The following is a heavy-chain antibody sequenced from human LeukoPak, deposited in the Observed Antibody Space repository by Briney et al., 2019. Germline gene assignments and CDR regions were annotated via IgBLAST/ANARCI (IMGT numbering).Heavy chain of an antibody. V-gene: IGHV3-23*01. CDR3: AKGLYGDTFLNWFDP. CDR2: ISGSGDST. J-gene: IGHJ5*02. Sequence: GGSLRLSCAASGFTFSSYAMSWVRQAPGKGLKWVSGISGSGDSTYYTDSVKGRFTVSRDNSKNTMFLQMNSLRAEDTAVYYCAKGLYGDTFLNWFDPWGQGTLVTVSS. CDR1: GFTFSSYA. D-gene: IGHD2-21*01.